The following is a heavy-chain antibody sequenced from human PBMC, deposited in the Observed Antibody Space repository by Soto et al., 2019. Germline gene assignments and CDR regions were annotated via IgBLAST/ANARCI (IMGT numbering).Heavy chain of an antibody. V-gene: IGHV5-10-1*01. Sequence: GASLKLSCQGSGYSFAGYWITWVRQQPGNGLEWMGRIDPSDSQTYYSPSFRGHVTISATKSITTVFLQWSSLRASDTAMYYCARQIYDSDTGPHCQYCFDSWGQRTPGTVSS. CDR3: ARQIYDSDTGPHCQYCFDS. D-gene: IGHD3-22*01. J-gene: IGHJ4*02. CDR2: IDPSDSQT. CDR1: GYSFAGYW.